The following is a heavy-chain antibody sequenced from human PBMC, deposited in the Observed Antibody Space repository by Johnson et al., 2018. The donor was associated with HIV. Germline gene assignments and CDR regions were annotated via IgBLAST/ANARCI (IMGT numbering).Heavy chain of an antibody. CDR2: ISYDGSNK. Sequence: QVQLVESGGGVVQPGRSLRLSCAASGFTFSSYAMHWVRQAPGKGLEWVAVISYDGSNKYYADSVTGRFTISRDNSKNPLYLQMNSLRAEDTAVYYCARDLLVVYCGGECWDAFDSWGQGTMVTGSS. CDR1: GFTFSSYA. CDR3: ARDLLVVYCGGECWDAFDS. D-gene: IGHD2-21*01. J-gene: IGHJ3*02. V-gene: IGHV3-30*04.